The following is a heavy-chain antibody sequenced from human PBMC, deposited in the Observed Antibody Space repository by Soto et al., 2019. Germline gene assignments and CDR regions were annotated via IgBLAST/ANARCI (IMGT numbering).Heavy chain of an antibody. CDR1: GYTFTSYY. Sequence: QVQLVQSGAEVKKPGASVKVSCKASGYTFTSYYMHWVRQAPGQGLEWMGIINPSGGSTSYAQKFQGIVTMPRDTSTSTVYMELSSLSSEDTAVYYCAREGSGDEVRYFDLWGRGTLVTVSS. D-gene: IGHD4-17*01. V-gene: IGHV1-46*01. CDR3: AREGSGDEVRYFDL. J-gene: IGHJ2*01. CDR2: INPSGGST.